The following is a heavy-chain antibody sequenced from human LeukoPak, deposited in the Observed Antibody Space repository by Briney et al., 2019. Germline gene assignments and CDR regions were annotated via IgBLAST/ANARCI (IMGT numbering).Heavy chain of an antibody. CDR2: IIPILDIA. Sequence: SVKVSCKASGGTFSSYAISWVRQAPGQGLEWMGRIIPILDIANYAQKFQGRVTITADKSTSTAYMELSSLRSEDTAVYYCANEINCSGGSCYLRYWYFDLWGRGTLVTVSS. CDR3: ANEINCSGGSCYLRYWYFDL. V-gene: IGHV1-69*04. CDR1: GGTFSSYA. D-gene: IGHD2-15*01. J-gene: IGHJ2*01.